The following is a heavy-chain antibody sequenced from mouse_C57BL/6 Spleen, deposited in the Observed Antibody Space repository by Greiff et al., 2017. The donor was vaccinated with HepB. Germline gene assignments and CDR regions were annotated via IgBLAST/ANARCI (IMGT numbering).Heavy chain of an antibody. J-gene: IGHJ3*01. CDR1: GFSLTSYG. D-gene: IGHD3-1*01. V-gene: IGHV2-2*01. CDR2: IWSGGST. CDR3: ARNLGILGAFAY. Sequence: QVQLKESGPGLVQPSQSLSITCTVSGFSLTSYGVHWVRQSPGKGLEWLGVIWSGGSTDYNAAFISRLSISKDNSKSQVFFKMNSLQADDTAIYYCARNLGILGAFAYWGQGTLVTVSA.